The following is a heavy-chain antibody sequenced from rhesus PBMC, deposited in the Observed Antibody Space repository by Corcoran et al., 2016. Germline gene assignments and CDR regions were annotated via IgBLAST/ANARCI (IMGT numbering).Heavy chain of an antibody. CDR3: TRGIAADSVLFDY. CDR2: ISSARNYI. V-gene: IGHV3S4*01. D-gene: IGHD6-19*01. CDR1: GFTFSDYY. J-gene: IGHJ4*01. Sequence: EVQLVESGGGLVQPGGSLRLSCAASGFTFSDYYMSWVRQAPGKGLEWVSSISSARNYIYYAASVKCRFTISRDNAKNSLSLQMNRLKTEDTAVYYCTRGIAADSVLFDYWGQGVLVTVSS.